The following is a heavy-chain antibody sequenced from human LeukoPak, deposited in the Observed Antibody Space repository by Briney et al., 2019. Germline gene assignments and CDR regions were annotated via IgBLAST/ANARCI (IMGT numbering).Heavy chain of an antibody. V-gene: IGHV1-2*02. J-gene: IGHJ5*02. CDR2: IYPKTGGT. Sequence: ASVKVSCKASGYTFTGYYLHWVRPAPGQGLEWMGWIYPKTGGTSYAQKFQGRVTMTRDTSISTAYMELIGLRSDDTAVYYCAGPWDQVGFDPWGQGTLVSVSS. CDR3: AGPWDQVGFDP. D-gene: IGHD1-26*01. CDR1: GYTFTGYY.